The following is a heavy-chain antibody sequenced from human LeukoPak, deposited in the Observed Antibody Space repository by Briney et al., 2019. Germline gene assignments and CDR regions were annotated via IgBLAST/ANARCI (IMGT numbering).Heavy chain of an antibody. CDR1: GGSISSYY. Sequence: ASETLSLTCTVSGGSISSYYWSWIRQPPGKGLEWIGYIYYSGSTNYNPSLKSRVTISVDTSKNQFSLKLSSVTAADTAVYYCARQYLGYFDLWGRCTLVTVSS. CDR3: ARQYLGYFDL. D-gene: IGHD2-2*01. J-gene: IGHJ2*01. V-gene: IGHV4-59*01. CDR2: IYYSGST.